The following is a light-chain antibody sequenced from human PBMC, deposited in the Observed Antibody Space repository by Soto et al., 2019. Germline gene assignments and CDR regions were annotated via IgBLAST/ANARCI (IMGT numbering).Light chain of an antibody. J-gene: IGKJ2*01. V-gene: IGKV1-39*01. Sequence: DIQMTQSPSSLSASVGDSVTIICRASQSISNYLNWYQQKPGKAPKLLIYAASSLQSGITSRFSGSGSGTDFTLTISSLQPEDFATYYCQQSYRIPRTFGQGTKLEIK. CDR2: AAS. CDR3: QQSYRIPRT. CDR1: QSISNY.